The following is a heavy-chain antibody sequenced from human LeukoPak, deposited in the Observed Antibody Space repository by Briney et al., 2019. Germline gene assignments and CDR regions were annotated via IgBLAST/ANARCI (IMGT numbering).Heavy chain of an antibody. J-gene: IGHJ5*02. CDR2: IYYSGST. V-gene: IGHV4-59*01. D-gene: IGHD2-2*01. CDR1: GGSISNKY. CDR3: ARLTVPLRFDP. Sequence: SETLSLTCTVSGGSISNKYWSWIRQPPGKGLEWIGYIYYSGSTNYNPSLKSRVTISVDTSKNQFSLKLSSVSAADTAVYYCARLTVPLRFDPWGQGTLVTVSS.